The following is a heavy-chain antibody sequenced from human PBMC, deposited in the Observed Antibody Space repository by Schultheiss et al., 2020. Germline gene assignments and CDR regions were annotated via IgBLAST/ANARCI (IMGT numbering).Heavy chain of an antibody. J-gene: IGHJ4*02. V-gene: IGHV3-30*01. Sequence: GGSLRLSCAASGFTFSSYAMHWVRQAPGKGLEWVAVISYDGSNKYYADSVKGRFTISRDNSKNTLYLQMNSLRAEDTAVYYCARDVEFGFDSWGQGTLVTVSS. CDR2: ISYDGSNK. D-gene: IGHD3-10*01. CDR1: GFTFSSYA. CDR3: ARDVEFGFDS.